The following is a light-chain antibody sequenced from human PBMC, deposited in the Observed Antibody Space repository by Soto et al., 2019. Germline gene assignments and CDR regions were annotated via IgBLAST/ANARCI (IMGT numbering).Light chain of an antibody. J-gene: IGKJ2*01. V-gene: IGKV1-5*01. Sequence: DIQMTQSPSSLSASVGDRVTITCRASQSISSLLAWYQQKPGKAPRLLIYDTSSLESGVPSRFSGGGSGTEFTLTISSLQPDDFATYYCQEYSTFSYTFGQGTRLQI. CDR3: QEYSTFSYT. CDR1: QSISSL. CDR2: DTS.